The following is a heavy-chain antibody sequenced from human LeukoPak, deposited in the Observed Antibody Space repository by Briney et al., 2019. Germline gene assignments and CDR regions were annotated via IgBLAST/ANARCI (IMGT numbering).Heavy chain of an antibody. D-gene: IGHD1-7*01. CDR3: AKEASIIGTTYHHYYMDV. CDR1: EFTVSSNY. Sequence: PGGSLRLSCAASEFTVSSNYMTWVRQAPGKGLDWVSVIYSVGSTYYADSVKGRFTISRDNYKNTLYLQMNSLRAEDTAVYYCAKEASIIGTTYHHYYMDVWGKGTTVTVSS. J-gene: IGHJ6*03. CDR2: IYSVGST. V-gene: IGHV3-53*01.